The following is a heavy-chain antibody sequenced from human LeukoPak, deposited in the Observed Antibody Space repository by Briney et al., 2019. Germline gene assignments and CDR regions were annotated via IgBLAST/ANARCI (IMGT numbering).Heavy chain of an antibody. D-gene: IGHD6-19*01. J-gene: IGHJ4*02. CDR1: GGTFSSYA. V-gene: IGHV1-69*01. CDR2: IIPIFGTA. Sequence: GASVKVSCKASGGTFSSYAISWVRQAPGQGLEWMGGIIPIFGTANYAQKFQGRVTITADESTSTAYMELSSPRSEDTAVYYCARGYSSGWYGYFDYWGQGTLVTVSS. CDR3: ARGYSSGWYGYFDY.